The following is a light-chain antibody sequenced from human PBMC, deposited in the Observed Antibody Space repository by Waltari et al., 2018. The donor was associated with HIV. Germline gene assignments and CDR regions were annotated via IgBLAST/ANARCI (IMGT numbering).Light chain of an antibody. CDR2: DVS. V-gene: IGLV2-14*03. CDR3: SSYTSSSPYA. J-gene: IGLJ1*01. CDR1: CSDVGGYNY. Sequence: QSALTQPASVSGSPGQSITISCTGTCSDVGGYNYVSWYQQHPGKAPKLMIYDVSNRPSGVSTRFSGSKSGNTASLTISGLQAEDEADYYCSSYTSSSPYAFGTGTKVTVL.